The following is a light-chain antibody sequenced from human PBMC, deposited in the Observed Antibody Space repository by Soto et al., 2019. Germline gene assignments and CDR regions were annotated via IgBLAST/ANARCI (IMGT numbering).Light chain of an antibody. CDR2: DAS. CDR1: QSVSSY. CDR3: QQRSNWPLLT. V-gene: IGKV3-11*01. J-gene: IGKJ4*01. Sequence: EIVLTQSPATLSLSPGERATLSCRASQSVSSYLAWYQQKPGQAPRLLIYDASNRATGIPARFSGSGSGTDFALTISSQEPEDFAVYYCQQRSNWPLLTFGGGTKVEIK.